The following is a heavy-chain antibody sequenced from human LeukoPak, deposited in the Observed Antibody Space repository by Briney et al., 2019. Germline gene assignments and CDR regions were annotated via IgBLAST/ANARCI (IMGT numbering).Heavy chain of an antibody. CDR3: ARGSCSSRSCYKRVNGLDV. J-gene: IGHJ6*02. CDR1: GFTFSNYD. CDR2: FHTVGDI. V-gene: IGHV3-13*01. D-gene: IGHD2-2*01. Sequence: GGSLRLSCAASGFTFSNYDMHWVRQATGKGLEWVSAFHTVGDIHYSGYVKGRFATSRENAKNSFYLQMNNLRAGDTAVYYCARGSCSSRSCYKRVNGLDVWGQGTPVTVSS.